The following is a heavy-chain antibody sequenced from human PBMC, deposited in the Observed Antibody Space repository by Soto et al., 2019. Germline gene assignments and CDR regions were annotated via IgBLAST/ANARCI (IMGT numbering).Heavy chain of an antibody. CDR2: INAGDGGT. D-gene: IGHD3-22*01. J-gene: IGHJ5*01. Sequence: GASVKVSCKASGYTFANYGIHWVRQAPGQGLEWMGWINAGDGGTKYSENFQGRVTITRDTSARTVYLGLSSLSSEDTASYYCARAGHSDSYDFSAQGTLVIGSS. V-gene: IGHV1-3*01. CDR3: ARAGHSDSYDF. CDR1: GYTFANYG.